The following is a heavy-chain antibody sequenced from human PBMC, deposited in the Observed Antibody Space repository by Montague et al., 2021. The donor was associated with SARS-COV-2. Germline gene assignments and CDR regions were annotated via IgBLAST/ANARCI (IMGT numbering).Heavy chain of an antibody. Sequence: SETQSLTCTVSGGSISSSSYYWGWIRQPPGKGPEWIGSIYYSGSTYYNPSLKSRVTISVDTSKNQFSLKLSSVTAADTAVYYCATITLGYCTNGVCQPPDYWGQGTLVTVSS. CDR2: IYYSGST. CDR3: ATITLGYCTNGVCQPPDY. CDR1: GGSISSSSYY. V-gene: IGHV4-39*01. D-gene: IGHD2-8*01. J-gene: IGHJ4*02.